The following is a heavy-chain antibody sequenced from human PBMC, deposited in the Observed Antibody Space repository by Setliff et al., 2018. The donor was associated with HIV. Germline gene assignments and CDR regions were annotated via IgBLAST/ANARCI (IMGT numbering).Heavy chain of an antibody. V-gene: IGHV4-39*01. CDR2: INHIGNT. CDR1: GDSIGSNTFY. J-gene: IGHJ4*02. CDR3: ARHRASSSGFPLDF. D-gene: IGHD6-6*01. Sequence: PSETLSLTCSVYGDSIGSNTFYLGWLRQPPGKEPEWIGSINHIGNTYYYPSLKSRVTMSVDPSKNPFSLRLSSVTATDTAVYYCARHRASSSGFPLDFWGQVILVTVSS.